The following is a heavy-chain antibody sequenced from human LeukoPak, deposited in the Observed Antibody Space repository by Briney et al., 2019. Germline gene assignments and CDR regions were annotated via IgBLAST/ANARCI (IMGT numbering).Heavy chain of an antibody. V-gene: IGHV4-34*01. J-gene: IGHJ4*02. Sequence: SETLSPTCGVYGESFSGHYCSWIRQPPGKGLEWIGEINHSGNTNYNPSLKSRVTISVDTSKNQFSLKLTSVTAADTAVYYCARGEVGADRNFDSWGQGTLVTVSS. CDR1: GESFSGHY. D-gene: IGHD1-26*01. CDR2: INHSGNT. CDR3: ARGEVGADRNFDS.